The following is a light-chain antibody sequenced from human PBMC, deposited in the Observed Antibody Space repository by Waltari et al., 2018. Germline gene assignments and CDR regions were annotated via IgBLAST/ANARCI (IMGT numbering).Light chain of an antibody. CDR3: QQLNSYPPT. J-gene: IGKJ4*01. Sequence: QLTQSPSSLPASVGDRVTITCRASQGISSFLAGYQQKAGKAPKLLIYAASTLQSGVPSRFSGSGSGTDFTLTISSLQPEDFATYYCQQLNSYPPTFGGGTKVEIK. CDR1: QGISSF. V-gene: IGKV1-9*01. CDR2: AAS.